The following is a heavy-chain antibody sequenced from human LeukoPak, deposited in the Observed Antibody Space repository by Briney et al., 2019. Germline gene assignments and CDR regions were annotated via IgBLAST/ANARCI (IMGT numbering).Heavy chain of an antibody. CDR1: GGSISSGSYY. J-gene: IGHJ4*02. CDR3: ARDLYYYDSSDYYSYYFDN. V-gene: IGHV4-61*02. CDR2: IYSSGRT. D-gene: IGHD3-22*01. Sequence: SETLSLTCSVSGGSISSGSYYWSWIRQPAGKGLEWIGRIYSSGRTNYNPSLKSRVTISVDTSKNQFSLNLSSVTAADTAVYYCARDLYYYDSSDYYSYYFDNWGQGTLVTVSS.